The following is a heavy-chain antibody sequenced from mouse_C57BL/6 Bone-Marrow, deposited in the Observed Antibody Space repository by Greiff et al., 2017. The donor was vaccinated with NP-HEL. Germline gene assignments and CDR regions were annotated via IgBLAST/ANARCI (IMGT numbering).Heavy chain of an antibody. Sequence: QVQLKQPGAELVKPGASVKMSCRASGYTFTSYWITWVKQRPGQGLEWIGDIYPGSGSTNYNEKFKSKATLTVDTSSSTAYMQLSSLTSEDSAVYYCAREVLRSGDYWGQGTTLTVSS. V-gene: IGHV1-55*01. D-gene: IGHD1-1*01. CDR3: AREVLRSGDY. CDR1: GYTFTSYW. CDR2: IYPGSGST. J-gene: IGHJ2*01.